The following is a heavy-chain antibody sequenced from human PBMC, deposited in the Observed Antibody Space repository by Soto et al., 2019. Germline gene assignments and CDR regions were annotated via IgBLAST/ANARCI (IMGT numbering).Heavy chain of an antibody. J-gene: IGHJ4*02. D-gene: IGHD2-21*01. CDR3: ARQTYGASYSDY. CDR2: IDPSDSYT. V-gene: IGHV5-10-1*01. Sequence: GESLKISCKGSGYSFTSYWISWVRQMPGKGLEWMGRIDPSDSYTNYSPSFQGHVTISVDKSINTAYLQWSGLKASDTAMYYCARQTYGASYSDYWGQGTLVTVLL. CDR1: GYSFTSYW.